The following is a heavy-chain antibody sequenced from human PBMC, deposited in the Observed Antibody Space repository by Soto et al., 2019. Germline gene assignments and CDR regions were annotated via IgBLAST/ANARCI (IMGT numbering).Heavy chain of an antibody. Sequence: GASVKVSCKASGYTFTSYDINWVRQATGQGLEWMGWMNPNSGNTGYAQKLQGRVTMTRNTSISTAYMELSSLRSEDTALYYCCAYCTNGVCYKGFDPWGQGTLVTVSS. J-gene: IGHJ5*02. CDR3: CAYCTNGVCYKGFDP. V-gene: IGHV1-8*01. CDR1: GYTFTSYD. CDR2: MNPNSGNT. D-gene: IGHD2-8*01.